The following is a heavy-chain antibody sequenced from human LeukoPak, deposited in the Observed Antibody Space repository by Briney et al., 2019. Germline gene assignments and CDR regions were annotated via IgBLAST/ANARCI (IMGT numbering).Heavy chain of an antibody. V-gene: IGHV3-23*01. CDR1: GFTFSTYA. Sequence: GGSLRLSCAASGFTFSTYAMSWVRQAPGKGLEWASTISGSAGNIYYADSVKGRFTISRDNSKNTVYLQMSSLSPEDTAVYYCAKYGVVGAGYFDYWDQGTLVTVSS. CDR2: ISGSAGNI. CDR3: AKYGVVGAGYFDY. J-gene: IGHJ4*02. D-gene: IGHD1-26*01.